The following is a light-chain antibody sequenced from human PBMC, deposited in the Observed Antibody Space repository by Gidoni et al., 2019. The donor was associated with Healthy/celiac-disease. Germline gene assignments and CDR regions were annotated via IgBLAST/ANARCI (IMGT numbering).Light chain of an antibody. CDR1: QSVSSSY. J-gene: IGKJ3*01. V-gene: IGKV3-20*01. CDR2: GAS. Sequence: IVLTQSPGTLSLSPGERATLSCRASQSVSSSYLAWYQQKPGQAPRLLISGASSRATGIPDRFSGSGAGTDFTLTISRLEPEDFAVYYCQQYGSFRGDTFGPGTKVDIK. CDR3: QQYGSFRGDT.